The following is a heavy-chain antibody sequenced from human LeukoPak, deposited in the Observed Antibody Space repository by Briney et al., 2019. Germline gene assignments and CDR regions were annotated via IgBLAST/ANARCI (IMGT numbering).Heavy chain of an antibody. CDR2: IYTSGST. CDR3: SRLKKGFTFDY. J-gene: IGHJ4*02. CDR1: GGSISSVRYC. V-gene: IGHV4-61*02. Sequence: SETLPLTCNVSGGSISSVRYCWSWIGQPAGKGLEWIGRIYTSGSTNYNLSLKTRGTICVHTSKNQFPPMLSSVTAAHPAVFFCSRLKKGFTFDYRGQGTLVTVSS.